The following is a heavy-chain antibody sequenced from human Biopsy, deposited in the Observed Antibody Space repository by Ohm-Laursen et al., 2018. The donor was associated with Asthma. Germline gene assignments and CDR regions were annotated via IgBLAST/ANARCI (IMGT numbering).Heavy chain of an antibody. D-gene: IGHD1-14*01. CDR1: GFSLSSSGAN. V-gene: IGHV2-70*04. J-gene: IGHJ4*01. CDR3: TRHNDY. Sequence: TQTLTLTCSFSGFSLSSSGANVNWIRQPPGKALEWLARIDWEEHKFYSTSLRTRLTISKGPSEDQVVLTMTNMGPVDTATYYCTRHNDYWGPGILVTVSS. CDR2: IDWEEHK.